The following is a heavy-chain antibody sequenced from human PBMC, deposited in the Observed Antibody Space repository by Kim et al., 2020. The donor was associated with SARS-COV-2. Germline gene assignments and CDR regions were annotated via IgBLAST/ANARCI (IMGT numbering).Heavy chain of an antibody. CDR1: GGSIRSISYY. CDR2: IFYRGTT. Sequence: SETLSLTCSVSGGSIRSISYYWAWIRQPPGKGLEWIGSIFYRGTTYYNPSLKSRVTMSVDTSKNQFSLKLTSVTAADTAVFYCARVFKRVGDAFDIWGQGTMVTGSS. J-gene: IGHJ3*02. V-gene: IGHV4-39*01. CDR3: ARVFKRVGDAFDI. D-gene: IGHD3-10*01.